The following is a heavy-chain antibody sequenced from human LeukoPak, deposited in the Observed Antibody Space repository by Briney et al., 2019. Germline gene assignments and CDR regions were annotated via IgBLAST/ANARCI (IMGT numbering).Heavy chain of an antibody. Sequence: LGGSLRLSRAASGFTLSSYGMHWVRQAPGKGLEWVAFIRYDGSNKYYADSVKGRFTISRDNSKNTLYLQMNSLRAEDTAAYYCAKDVSGYFDYWGQGTLVTVSS. CDR2: IRYDGSNK. CDR3: AKDVSGYFDY. J-gene: IGHJ4*02. D-gene: IGHD1-26*01. CDR1: GFTLSSYG. V-gene: IGHV3-30*02.